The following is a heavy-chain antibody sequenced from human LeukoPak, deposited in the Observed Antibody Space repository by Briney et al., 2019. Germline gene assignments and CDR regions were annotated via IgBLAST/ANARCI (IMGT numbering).Heavy chain of an antibody. J-gene: IGHJ4*02. Sequence: SQTLSLTCTVSGGSISSGGYYWSWIRQHPGKGLEWIGYIYYSGSTNYNPSLKSRVTISVDTSKNQFSLKLSSVTAADTAVYYCARRRFEVRGVFFDYWGQGTLVTVSS. CDR3: ARRRFEVRGVFFDY. D-gene: IGHD3-10*01. V-gene: IGHV4-31*03. CDR1: GGSISSGGYY. CDR2: IYYSGST.